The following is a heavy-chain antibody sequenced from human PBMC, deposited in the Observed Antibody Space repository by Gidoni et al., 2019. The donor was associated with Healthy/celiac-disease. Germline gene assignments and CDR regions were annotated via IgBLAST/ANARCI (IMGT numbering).Heavy chain of an antibody. CDR1: GFTLSSHG. J-gene: IGHJ3*02. CDR3: ASWSGIAAAGTRPDAFDI. D-gene: IGHD6-13*01. CDR2: IWYDGSNK. V-gene: IGHV3-33*01. Sequence: QVQLVESGGGVVQPGRSLRLSCAASGFTLSSHGMHWVRQAPGKGLEWVAVIWYDGSNKYYADSVKGRFTISRDNSKNTLYLQMNSLRAEDTAVYYCASWSGIAAAGTRPDAFDIWGQGTMVTVSS.